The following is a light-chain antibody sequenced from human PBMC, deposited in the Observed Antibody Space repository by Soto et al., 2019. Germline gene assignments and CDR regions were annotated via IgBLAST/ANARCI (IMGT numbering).Light chain of an antibody. V-gene: IGKV3-20*01. CDR2: DTS. CDR3: QYQGT. Sequence: IVLTQSPGTLSLSPGERATLSCRASQSVGRRYLAWYQQKPGQAPMLLIYDTSERASDIPDRFSGSGSGTDFTLTISRLVPEDFGVYYCQYQGTFGGGTKVEIK. CDR1: QSVGRRY. J-gene: IGKJ4*01.